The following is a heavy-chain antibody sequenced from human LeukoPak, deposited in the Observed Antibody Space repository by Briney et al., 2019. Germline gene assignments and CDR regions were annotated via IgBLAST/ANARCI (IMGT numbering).Heavy chain of an antibody. J-gene: IGHJ6*02. D-gene: IGHD3-3*01. Sequence: GGSLRLSCAASGFTFSGYSINWVRQAPGKGLEWVSSISSSTYIYYADSVKGRFTISRDNAKKSLYLQMNSLRAEDTAVYYCARPHPRTVFGVFSYYYGMDVWGQGTTVTVSS. CDR1: GFTFSGYS. CDR2: ISSSTYI. V-gene: IGHV3-21*01. CDR3: ARPHPRTVFGVFSYYYGMDV.